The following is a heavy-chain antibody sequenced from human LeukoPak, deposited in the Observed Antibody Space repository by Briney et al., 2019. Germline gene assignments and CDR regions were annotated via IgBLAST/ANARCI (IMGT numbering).Heavy chain of an antibody. D-gene: IGHD3-9*01. J-gene: IGHJ4*02. V-gene: IGHV3-48*01. Sequence: SGGSLRLSCAASGFTFSSYSMNWVRQAPGKGLEWVSYISSSSSTIYYADSVKGRFTISRDNSKNTLFLQMNSLRPEDTAVYYCARGPDYDILADYFDYWGQGTLVTVSS. CDR2: ISSSSSTI. CDR1: GFTFSSYS. CDR3: ARGPDYDILADYFDY.